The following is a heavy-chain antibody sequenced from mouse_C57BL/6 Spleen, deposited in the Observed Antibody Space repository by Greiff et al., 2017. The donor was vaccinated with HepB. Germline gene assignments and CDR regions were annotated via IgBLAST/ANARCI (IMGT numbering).Heavy chain of an antibody. Sequence: VQLKESGPGLVKPSQSLSLTCSVTGYSITSGYYWNWIRQFPGNKLEWMGYISYDGSNNYNPSLKNRISITRDTSKNQFFLKLNSVTTEDTATYYCAIYDYDGWYFDVWGTGTTVTVSS. J-gene: IGHJ1*03. CDR2: ISYDGSN. CDR3: AIYDYDGWYFDV. V-gene: IGHV3-6*01. D-gene: IGHD2-4*01. CDR1: GYSITSGYY.